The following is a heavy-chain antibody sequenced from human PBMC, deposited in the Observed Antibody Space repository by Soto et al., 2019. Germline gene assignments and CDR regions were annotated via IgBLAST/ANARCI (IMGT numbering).Heavy chain of an antibody. Sequence: SETLSLTCIVSGASISSRSSYWGWIRHPPGKGLEWVGTFYSGSTYNNPSLKGRVTISVDTSKNQFSLKLSSVAAEDTAIYYCATTRGIAVGGSFDHWGQGTLVTVSS. CDR3: ATTRGIAVGGSFDH. V-gene: IGHV4-39*01. CDR2: FYSGST. D-gene: IGHD6-13*01. CDR1: GASISSRSSY. J-gene: IGHJ5*02.